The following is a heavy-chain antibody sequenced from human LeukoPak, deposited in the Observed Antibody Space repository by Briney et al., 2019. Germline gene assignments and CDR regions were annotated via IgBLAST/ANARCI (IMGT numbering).Heavy chain of an antibody. J-gene: IGHJ4*02. CDR3: ARGAIVGATL. CDR2: IYHSGST. CDR1: GYSVSSGYY. D-gene: IGHD1-26*01. Sequence: SETLSLTCSVSGYSVSSGYYWGWIRQPPGKGLEWIGSIYHSGSTYYNPSLKSRVTISVDTSKNQFSLKLSSVTAADTAVYYCARGAIVGATLWGQGTLVTVSS. V-gene: IGHV4-38-2*02.